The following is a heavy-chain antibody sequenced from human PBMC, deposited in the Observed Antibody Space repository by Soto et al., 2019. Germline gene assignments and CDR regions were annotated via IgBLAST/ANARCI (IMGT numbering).Heavy chain of an antibody. J-gene: IGHJ4*02. D-gene: IGHD3-22*01. CDR1: GFTFSSFA. CDR2: INNNGGST. CDR3: AKDPSYDTSGPTAY. V-gene: IGHV3-23*01. Sequence: PGGSLRLSCAASGFTFSSFAMSWVRQAPGKGLEWVSSINNNGGSTYYADSVKGRFTISRDNSKNTLYLQMNSLRAEDTAVYYCAKDPSYDTSGPTAYWGQGTLVTVPQ.